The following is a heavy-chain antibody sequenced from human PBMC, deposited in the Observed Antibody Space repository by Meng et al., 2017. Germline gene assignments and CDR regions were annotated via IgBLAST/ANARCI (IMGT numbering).Heavy chain of an antibody. V-gene: IGHV4-61*02. J-gene: IGHJ4*02. CDR3: ARVVVRGGDCYSPPFDY. Sequence: LTLSCPVSGGSISSFSYYWSWNLQPAGKGLEWLGRIYTSGSNNYNPSLKSRVTISVDTSKNKFYRKLSSVTAADTAVYSCARVVVRGGDCYSPPFDYWGQGTRVTGSS. CDR1: GGSISSFSYY. D-gene: IGHD2-21*02. CDR2: IYTSGSN.